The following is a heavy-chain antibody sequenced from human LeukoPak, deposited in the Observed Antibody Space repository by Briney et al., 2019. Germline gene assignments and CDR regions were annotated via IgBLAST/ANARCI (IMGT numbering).Heavy chain of an antibody. CDR1: GYTFTGYY. J-gene: IGHJ4*02. Sequence: ASVEVSCKASGYTFTGYYIHWVRQAPGQGLEWMGWINPNSGGTNYAQKFQGRVTMTRDTSISTAYMELSRLRSDDTAVYYCARGPMVRGVIPSRPPDYWGQGTLVTVSS. CDR2: INPNSGGT. CDR3: ARGPMVRGVIPSRPPDY. D-gene: IGHD3-10*01. V-gene: IGHV1-2*02.